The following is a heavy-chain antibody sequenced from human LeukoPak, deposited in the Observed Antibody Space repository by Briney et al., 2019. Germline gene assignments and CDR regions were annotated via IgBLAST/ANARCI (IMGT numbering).Heavy chain of an antibody. CDR3: ARDRGYSSFDY. J-gene: IGHJ4*02. CDR1: GLTFSTHW. Sequence: GGSLRLSCAASGLTFSTHWMDWVRQAPGKGLEWVAKIKEDGSQKYYVDSVKGRFTISKDNAKNSLYLQMNSLRPEDTAVYYCARDRGYSSFDYWGQGTLVTVPS. CDR2: IKEDGSQK. D-gene: IGHD5-18*01. V-gene: IGHV3-7*05.